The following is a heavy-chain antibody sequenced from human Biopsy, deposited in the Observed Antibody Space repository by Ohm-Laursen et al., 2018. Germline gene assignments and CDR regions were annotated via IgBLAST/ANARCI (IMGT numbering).Heavy chain of an antibody. D-gene: IGHD3-9*01. CDR3: ATKLTGYFHH. V-gene: IGHV1-69*06. CDR1: EGTFSNYG. Sequence: SPVKVSCNAPEGTFSNYGVNWVRQAPGQGLEWLGGNIPILGTGNYAQKSQDRVTVAADTSMSTATMELRSLRSDDTAVYYCATKLTGYFHHWGQGTLVIVSS. J-gene: IGHJ1*01. CDR2: NIPILGTG.